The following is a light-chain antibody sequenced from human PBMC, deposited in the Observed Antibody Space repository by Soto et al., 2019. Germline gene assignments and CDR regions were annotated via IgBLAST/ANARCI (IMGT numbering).Light chain of an antibody. CDR3: SSYAGSNGLI. CDR1: SSDVGDYDF. CDR2: EVD. J-gene: IGLJ2*01. V-gene: IGLV2-8*01. Sequence: QSALTQPPSASGSAGQSVTISCTGTSSDVGDYDFVSWFQHHPGKAPKLIIYEVDKRPSGVPDRFSGSKSGSTASLTVSGLRPEDESVYYCSSYAGSNGLIFGGGTKVTVL.